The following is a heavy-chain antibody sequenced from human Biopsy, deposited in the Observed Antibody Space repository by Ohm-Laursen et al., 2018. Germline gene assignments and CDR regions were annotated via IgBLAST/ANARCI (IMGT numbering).Heavy chain of an antibody. J-gene: IGHJ4*02. V-gene: IGHV3-7*01. Sequence: GSLRLSCAASGFTFSHYWMNWVRQAPGKGLECVAIINEDGTKTFYVDSVKGRFTISRDNAKNSLYLDMNSLRAEDTAVYYCARDEGWGRFDHWGQGTLASVSS. D-gene: IGHD7-27*01. CDR3: ARDEGWGRFDH. CDR1: GFTFSHYW. CDR2: INEDGTKT.